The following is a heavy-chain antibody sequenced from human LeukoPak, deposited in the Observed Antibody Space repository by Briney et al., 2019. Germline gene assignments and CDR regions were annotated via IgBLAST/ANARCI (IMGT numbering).Heavy chain of an antibody. Sequence: SETLSLTCAVYGGSFSGYYWSWIRQPPGKGLEWIGEINHSGSTNYNPSLKSRVTISVDTSKNQFSLKLSSVTAADTAVYYCAREGVVEYHFDYWGQGTLVTVSS. CDR3: AREGVVEYHFDY. D-gene: IGHD2-2*01. CDR2: INHSGST. CDR1: GGSFSGYY. V-gene: IGHV4-34*01. J-gene: IGHJ4*02.